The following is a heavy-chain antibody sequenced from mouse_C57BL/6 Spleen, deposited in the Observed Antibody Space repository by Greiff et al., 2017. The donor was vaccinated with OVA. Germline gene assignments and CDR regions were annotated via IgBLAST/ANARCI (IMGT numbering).Heavy chain of an antibody. D-gene: IGHD1-1*01. CDR3: AREDNYYGSSLFDY. CDR1: GFTFSDYG. J-gene: IGHJ2*01. V-gene: IGHV5-17*01. Sequence: EVQLVESGGGLVKPGGSLKLSCAASGFTFSDYGMHWVRQAPEKGLEWVAYISSGSSTIYYADTVKGRFTISRDNAKNTLFLQMTSLRSEDTAMYYCAREDNYYGSSLFDYWGQSTTLTVSS. CDR2: ISSGSSTI.